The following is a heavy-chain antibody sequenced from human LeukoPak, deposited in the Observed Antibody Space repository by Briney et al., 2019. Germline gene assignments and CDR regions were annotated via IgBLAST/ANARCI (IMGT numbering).Heavy chain of an antibody. V-gene: IGHV4-38-2*01. CDR2: MYHGGST. D-gene: IGHD2-15*01. Sequence: SETLSLTCAVSFYSISSGYYWGWIRQPPGKGLEWIGNMYHGGSTYYTPSLKSRVTMSLDTSKNQFSLKLSSVTAADTAVYYCARGGGSYYHDYWGQGTLVTVSS. CDR3: ARGGGSYYHDY. CDR1: FYSISSGYY. J-gene: IGHJ4*02.